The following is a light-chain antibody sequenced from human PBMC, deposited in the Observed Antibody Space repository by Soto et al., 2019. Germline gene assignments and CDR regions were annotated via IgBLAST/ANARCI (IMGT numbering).Light chain of an antibody. V-gene: IGLV1-47*01. J-gene: IGLJ2*01. Sequence: QSVLTQPPSASGTPGQTVTISCSGSSSNIGSAYIYWYQHLPGTAPKLLIYRNNHRPSGVPDRFSASKSGTSASLAISGLRSEDDADYYCAAWDDSLVVFGGGTKVTVL. CDR3: AAWDDSLVV. CDR1: SSNIGSAY. CDR2: RNN.